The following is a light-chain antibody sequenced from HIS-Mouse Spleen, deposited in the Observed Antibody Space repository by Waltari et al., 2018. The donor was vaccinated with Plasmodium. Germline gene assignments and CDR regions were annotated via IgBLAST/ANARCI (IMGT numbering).Light chain of an antibody. CDR2: DAS. V-gene: IGKV1-33*01. CDR3: QQYDNLPT. J-gene: IGKJ5*01. CDR1: QDISNY. Sequence: DIQMTQSPSSLSASVGDRVTITCQASQDISNYLNWYQLKPGKAPKLLIYDASNLETGVPSRFSGSGSGTDFTFTISSLQPEDIATYYCQQYDNLPTFGQGTRLEIK.